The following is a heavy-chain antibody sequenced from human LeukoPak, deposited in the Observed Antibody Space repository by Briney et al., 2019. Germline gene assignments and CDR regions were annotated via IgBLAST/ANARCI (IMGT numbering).Heavy chain of an antibody. CDR1: GFTFSSYG. V-gene: IGHV3-30*18. D-gene: IGHD1-1*01. CDR3: AKDRRAVHGYLDY. J-gene: IGHJ4*02. CDR2: ISYDGSNK. Sequence: GGSLRLSCAASGFTFSSYGMHWVRQAPGKGLEWVAVISYDGSNKYYADSVKGRFTISRDNFKNTLYLQMNSLRAEDTAVYYCAKDRRAVHGYLDYWGQGTLVTVSS.